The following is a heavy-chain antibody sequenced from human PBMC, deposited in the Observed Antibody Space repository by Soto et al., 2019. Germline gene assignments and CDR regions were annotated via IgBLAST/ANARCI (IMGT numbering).Heavy chain of an antibody. J-gene: IGHJ3*02. CDR1: GFTFSSYG. CDR2: ISYDGSNK. V-gene: IGHV3-30*18. CDR3: ANEGDAFDI. Sequence: ESGGGVVQPGRSLRLSCAASGFTFSSYGMHWVRQAPGTGLEWVAVISYDGSNKYYADSVKGRFTISRDNSKNTLYLQMNSLRAEDTAVYYCANEGDAFDIWGQGTMVTVSS.